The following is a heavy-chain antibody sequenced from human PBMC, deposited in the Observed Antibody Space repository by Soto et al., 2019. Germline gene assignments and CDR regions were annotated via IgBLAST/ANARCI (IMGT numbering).Heavy chain of an antibody. Sequence: EVQLVESGGGLVQPGGSLRLSCAVSGFTVSSNYMTWVRQAPGKGLEWVSMIHSTGSTYYADSVQGRFTISRDDSKNTVFLQMSSLRADDTAVYYCARKGYGSFAPFDYSGQGTLVTVSS. CDR1: GFTVSSNY. CDR3: ARKGYGSFAPFDY. J-gene: IGHJ4*02. CDR2: IHSTGST. D-gene: IGHD1-26*01. V-gene: IGHV3-66*01.